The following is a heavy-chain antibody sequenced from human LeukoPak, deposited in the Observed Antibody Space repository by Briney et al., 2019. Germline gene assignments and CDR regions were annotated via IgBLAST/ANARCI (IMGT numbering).Heavy chain of an antibody. J-gene: IGHJ3*02. V-gene: IGHV3-33*01. Sequence: GGSLRLSCAASGFIFSNYAKHWARQAPGKGLEWVAAIWYDGSNKYYADSVKGRFTISREKSKNTLYLQMNSLRAEDTAVYHXARGSTGYDSDAFDTWGQGTMVTVSS. CDR1: GFIFSNYA. CDR3: ARGSTGYDSDAFDT. CDR2: IWYDGSNK. D-gene: IGHD5-12*01.